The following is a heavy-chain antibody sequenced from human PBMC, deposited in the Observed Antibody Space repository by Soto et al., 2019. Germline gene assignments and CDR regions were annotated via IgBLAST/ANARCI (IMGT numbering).Heavy chain of an antibody. D-gene: IGHD3-10*01. V-gene: IGHV3-72*01. CDR1: GFTFSDHY. J-gene: IGHJ4*02. CDR2: IRKKAYSYTT. Sequence: EVQLVESGGGLVQPGGSLRLSCSASGFTFSDHYMDWVRQAPGKGMEWVGRIRKKAYSYTTEYAASVKDRFTISRDDSRSSVYLQMNSLKIEDTAVYYCTSTWGDHPYFDNWGQGTLVTVSS. CDR3: TSTWGDHPYFDN.